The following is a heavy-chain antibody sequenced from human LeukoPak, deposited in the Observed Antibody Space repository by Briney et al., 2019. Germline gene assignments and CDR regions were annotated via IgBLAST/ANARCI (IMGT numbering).Heavy chain of an antibody. D-gene: IGHD6-25*01. J-gene: IGHJ4*02. CDR3: AAIAAAALY. CDR1: GFTFRGYG. Sequence: GGSLRLSCAASGFTFRGYGMHWVRPAPGKGLEGVAYIRYDESYQYYVDSVRGRFTISRDNSKNMLFLQMNSLGAEDTAVYYCAAIAAAALYWGQGTQVTVSS. V-gene: IGHV3-30*02. CDR2: IRYDESYQ.